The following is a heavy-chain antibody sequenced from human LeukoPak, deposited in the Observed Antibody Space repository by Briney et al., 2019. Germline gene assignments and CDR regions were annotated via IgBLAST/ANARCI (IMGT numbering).Heavy chain of an antibody. V-gene: IGHV4-31*03. CDR1: GGSISSGGYY. CDR3: ARVDEGYYYGMDV. Sequence: SETLSLTCTVSGGSISSGGYYWSWVRQHPGKGLEWIGYIYYSGSTYYNPSLKSRVTISVDTSKNQFSLKPSSVTAADTAVYYCARVDEGYYYGMDVWGQGTTVTVSS. J-gene: IGHJ6*02. CDR2: IYYSGST.